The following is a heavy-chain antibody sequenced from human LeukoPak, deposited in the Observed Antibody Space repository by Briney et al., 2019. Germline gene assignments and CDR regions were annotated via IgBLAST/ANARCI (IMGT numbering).Heavy chain of an antibody. Sequence: PGGSLRLSCASTGFTFSSYWMSWVRQAPGKGLEWVADIKQDGSEKYYVDSVKGRFTISRDNARNSLYLQMNSLRAEDTAVYYCARAGAYSSSWYLNYWGQGTLVTVSS. D-gene: IGHD6-13*01. CDR2: IKQDGSEK. CDR1: GFTFSSYW. J-gene: IGHJ4*02. CDR3: ARAGAYSSSWYLNY. V-gene: IGHV3-7*01.